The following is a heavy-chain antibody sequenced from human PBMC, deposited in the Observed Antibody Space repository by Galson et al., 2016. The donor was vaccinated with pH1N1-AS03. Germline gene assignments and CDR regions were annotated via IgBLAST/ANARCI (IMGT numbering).Heavy chain of an antibody. CDR2: IYNGGST. D-gene: IGHD3-22*01. V-gene: IGHV3-53*01. CDR1: GFTVSSNY. J-gene: IGHJ4*02. Sequence: SLRLSCAASGFTVSSNYMSWVRQAPGRGLEWVSFIYNGGSTLYADSVKGRFTISRDNSKNTLYLQMDSLETEDTAVYYCARNSYEDVGLQGFYSDYWGQGTLVTVSS. CDR3: ARNSYEDVGLQGFYSDY.